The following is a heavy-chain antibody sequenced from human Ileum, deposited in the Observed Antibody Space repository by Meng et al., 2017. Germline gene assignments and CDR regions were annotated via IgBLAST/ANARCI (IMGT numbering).Heavy chain of an antibody. CDR3: AREGAYNGGDY. Sequence: QVNLVQSGAEVKKSVASGKLSCKASGYTFTTYGISWVRQAPGQGLEWMGWMNTDKGNTNYAQKFQGRVTMTRDTSTSTAYMELRSLRSDDTAVYYCAREGAYNGGDYWGQGTLVTVSS. J-gene: IGHJ4*02. V-gene: IGHV1-18*01. CDR2: MNTDKGNT. D-gene: IGHD1-1*01. CDR1: GYTFTTYG.